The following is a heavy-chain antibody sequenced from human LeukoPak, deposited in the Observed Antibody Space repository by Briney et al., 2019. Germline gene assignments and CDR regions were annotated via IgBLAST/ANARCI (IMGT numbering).Heavy chain of an antibody. CDR3: ARDRAPVATTRLYYYYGMDV. CDR2: ISSSSSYI. Sequence: PGGSLRLSCAASGFTFSSYSMNWVRQAPGKGLEWVSSISSSSSYIYYADSVKGRFTISRDNAKNSLYLQMNSLRAEDTAVYYCARDRAPVATTRLYYYYGMDVWGQGTTVTVSS. D-gene: IGHD5-12*01. CDR1: GFTFSSYS. V-gene: IGHV3-21*01. J-gene: IGHJ6*02.